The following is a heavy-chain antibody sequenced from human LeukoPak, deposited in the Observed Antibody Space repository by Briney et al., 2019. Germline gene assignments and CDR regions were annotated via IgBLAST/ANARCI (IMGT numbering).Heavy chain of an antibody. Sequence: PSETLSLTCTVSGGSISSYYWSWIRQPPGKGLEWIWYIYYSGSTNYNPSLKSRVTISVDTSKNQFSLKLSSVTAADTAVYYCAGGVEYSSSSGLGYWGQGTLVTVSS. CDR1: GGSISSYY. V-gene: IGHV4-59*01. J-gene: IGHJ4*02. D-gene: IGHD6-6*01. CDR2: IYYSGST. CDR3: AGGVEYSSSSGLGY.